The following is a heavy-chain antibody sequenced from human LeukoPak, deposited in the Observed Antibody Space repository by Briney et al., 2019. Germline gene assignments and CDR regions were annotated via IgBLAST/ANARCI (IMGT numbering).Heavy chain of an antibody. J-gene: IGHJ5*02. CDR1: GGSISTYY. D-gene: IGHD7-27*01. Sequence: KPSETLSLTCTISGGSISTYYWSWIRQPPGKGLEWIGYIYYSGSTNYNPSLKSRVTISVDTSKNQFSLNLTSVTAADTAVYYCTREGLLAGDEGWFDPWGQGTLVTVSS. CDR2: IYYSGST. CDR3: TREGLLAGDEGWFDP. V-gene: IGHV4-59*01.